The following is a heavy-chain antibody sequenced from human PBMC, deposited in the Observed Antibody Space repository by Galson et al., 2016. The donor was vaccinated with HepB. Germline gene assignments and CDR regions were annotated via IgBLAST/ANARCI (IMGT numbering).Heavy chain of an antibody. CDR2: INHSGTS. J-gene: IGHJ4*02. CDR1: GGSFSDSY. D-gene: IGHD6-19*01. V-gene: IGHV4-34*01. CDR3: ARGGWYGEEVDFDS. Sequence: ETLSLTCAVYGGSFSDSYWSWIRHLPGKGLEWIGQINHSGTSNYNPSLKSRVTISVETAKNEFSLKLSSVTAADTAVYFCARGGWYGEEVDFDSWGQGTLVTVSS.